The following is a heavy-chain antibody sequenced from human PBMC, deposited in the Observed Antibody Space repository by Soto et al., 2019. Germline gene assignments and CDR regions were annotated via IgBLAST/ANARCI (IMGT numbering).Heavy chain of an antibody. CDR2: TYYRSQWRS. J-gene: IGHJ4*02. Sequence: SQTLSLTCAISGDSVSNKRAAWNWIRQSPSRGLEWLGRTYYRSQWRSDYATSVRSRITINPDTSKNQFSLHLSSVTPEDTAVYYCANPVGSSTLVLDYWGQGTLVTVS. D-gene: IGHD2-2*01. CDR3: ANPVGSSTLVLDY. CDR1: GDSVSNKRAA. V-gene: IGHV6-1*01.